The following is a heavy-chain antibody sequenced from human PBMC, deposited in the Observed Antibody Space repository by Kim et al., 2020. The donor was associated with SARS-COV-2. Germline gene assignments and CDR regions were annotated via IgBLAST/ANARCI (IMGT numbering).Heavy chain of an antibody. V-gene: IGHV3-23*01. CDR3: AKFGGTVATHLEN. J-gene: IGHJ4*02. Sequence: GSLRLSCPASGFTFSNYAMGWVRQAPGKGLDWVSGISVGGNSKNYADSVRARFTISRDNSKSMLYLQMTSLRADDTAMYYCAKFGGTVATHLENWGQGT. CDR1: GFTFSNYA. CDR2: ISVGGNSK. D-gene: IGHD3-16*01.